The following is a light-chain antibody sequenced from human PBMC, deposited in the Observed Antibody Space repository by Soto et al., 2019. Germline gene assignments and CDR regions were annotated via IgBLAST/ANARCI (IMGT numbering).Light chain of an antibody. CDR3: QQYKTWPLT. V-gene: IGKV3-15*01. J-gene: IGKJ3*01. CDR2: DAS. Sequence: ETVMTQSPATLSVSPGERPTLSCRASQSVYSNLAWYQQKPGQAPRLLIYDASTRATGIPARFSGSGSGTEFTLTISSLQSEDFAGYYCQQYKTWPLTFGPGTKVDIK. CDR1: QSVYSN.